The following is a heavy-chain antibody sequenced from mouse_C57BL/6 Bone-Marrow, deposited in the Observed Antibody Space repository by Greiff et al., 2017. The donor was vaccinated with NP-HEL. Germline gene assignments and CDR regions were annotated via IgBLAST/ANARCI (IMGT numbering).Heavy chain of an antibody. D-gene: IGHD1-1*01. V-gene: IGHV14-4*01. CDR3: TTYPNYYGSSYDWYFDV. J-gene: IGHJ1*03. CDR1: GFNIKDDY. CDR2: IDPENGDT. Sequence: EVQLQQSGAELVRPGASVKLSCTASGFNIKDDYMHWVKQRPEQGLEWIGWIDPENGDTEYASKFQGKATITADTSSNTAYLQLSSLTSEDTAVYYCTTYPNYYGSSYDWYFDVWGTGTTVTVSS.